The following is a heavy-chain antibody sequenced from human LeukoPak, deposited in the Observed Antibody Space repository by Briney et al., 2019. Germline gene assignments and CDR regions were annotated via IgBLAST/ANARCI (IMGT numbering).Heavy chain of an antibody. V-gene: IGHV4-34*01. Sequence: SETLSLTCAVYGGSFSGYFCIWIRQPPGKGLEWIGEINHSGRSIYNPSLKRRVTISADTSKNQFSLKPSSVTAADTAVYYCASGAVTRLDIGYWGQGTLVTVSS. CDR3: ASGAVTRLDIGY. CDR2: INHSGRS. D-gene: IGHD4-17*01. J-gene: IGHJ4*02. CDR1: GGSFSGYF.